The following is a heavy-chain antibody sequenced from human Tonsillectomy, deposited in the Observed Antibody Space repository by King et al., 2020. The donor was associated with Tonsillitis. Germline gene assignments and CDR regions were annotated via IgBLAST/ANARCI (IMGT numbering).Heavy chain of an antibody. CDR3: ARVSSNGWYFDL. J-gene: IGHJ2*01. Sequence: VQLVESGGGLVKPGGSLRLSCAASGFTFSDYYMSWIRQAPGKGLECVSYISSGGSTISYADSVKGRFTISRDNAKNSLYLQMNSLRAEDTAVYYCARVSSNGWYFDLWGRGTLVTVSS. D-gene: IGHD2-8*01. V-gene: IGHV3-11*01. CDR1: GFTFSDYY. CDR2: ISSGGSTI.